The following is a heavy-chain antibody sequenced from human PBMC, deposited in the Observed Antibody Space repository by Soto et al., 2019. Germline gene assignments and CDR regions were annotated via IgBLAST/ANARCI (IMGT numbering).Heavy chain of an antibody. CDR3: AKDHSSTSRSAYYYYYYYMDV. V-gene: IGHV3-23*01. Sequence: GGSLRLSCAASGFTFSSYAMSWVRQAPGKGLEWVSAISGSGGSTYYADSVKGRFTISRDNSKNTLYLQMNSLRAEDTAVYYCAKDHSSTSRSAYYYYYYYMDVWGKGTTVTVSS. CDR2: ISGSGGST. J-gene: IGHJ6*03. CDR1: GFTFSSYA. D-gene: IGHD2-2*01.